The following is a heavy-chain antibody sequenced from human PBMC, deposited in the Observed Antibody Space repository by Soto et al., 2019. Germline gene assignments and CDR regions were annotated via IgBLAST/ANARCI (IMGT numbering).Heavy chain of an antibody. CDR2: INPSGGST. J-gene: IGHJ4*02. V-gene: IGHV1-46*01. Sequence: QVQLVQSGAEVKKPGASVKVSCKASGYTFTSYYMHWVRQAPGQGLEWMGIINPSGGSTTYAQKFQGRVAMSRDTSASTVYMELSSLRSEDTAVYYCARVGGYSYGGVDYWGQGTLVTVSS. CDR3: ARVGGYSYGGVDY. CDR1: GYTFTSYY. D-gene: IGHD5-18*01.